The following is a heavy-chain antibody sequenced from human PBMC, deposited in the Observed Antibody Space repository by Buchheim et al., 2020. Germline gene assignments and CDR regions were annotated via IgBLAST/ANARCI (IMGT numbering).Heavy chain of an antibody. D-gene: IGHD3-22*01. CDR2: ISGGGTE. Sequence: EVQLLESGGGLVQPGGSLRLSCLASGFTFSGYEFSWVRQAPGKGLEWVSSISGGGTEYYGDSVKGRFTISRDNSKNTLYLQMNSLRAEDTAVYYCARDLDYYDSSGYPYYYYGTDVWGQGTT. CDR1: GFTFSGYE. J-gene: IGHJ6*02. V-gene: IGHV3-23*01. CDR3: ARDLDYYDSSGYPYYYYGTDV.